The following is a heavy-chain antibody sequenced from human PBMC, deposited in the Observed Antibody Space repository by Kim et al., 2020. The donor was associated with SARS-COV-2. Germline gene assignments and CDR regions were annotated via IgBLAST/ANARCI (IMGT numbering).Heavy chain of an antibody. CDR3: AKPPRGAVASSDY. D-gene: IGHD6-19*01. J-gene: IGHJ4*02. V-gene: IGHV3-23*01. Sequence: ADAVKGRFTISRDNSKSTLYLQMNSLRAEDTAVYYCAKPPRGAVASSDYWGQGTLVTVSS.